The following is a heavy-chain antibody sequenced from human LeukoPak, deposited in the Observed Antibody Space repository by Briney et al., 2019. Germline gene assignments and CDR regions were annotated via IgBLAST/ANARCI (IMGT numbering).Heavy chain of an antibody. CDR1: GFTFSSYS. CDR2: ISSSSSTI. V-gene: IGHV3-48*01. Sequence: PGGSLRLSCAASGFTFSSYSMNWVRQAPGKGLEWVSYISSSSSTIYYADSVKGRFTISRDNAKNSLYLQMNSLRAEDTAVYYCARLDYYDSSGYYSHVQLDYWGQGTLVTVSS. D-gene: IGHD3-22*01. CDR3: ARLDYYDSSGYYSHVQLDY. J-gene: IGHJ4*02.